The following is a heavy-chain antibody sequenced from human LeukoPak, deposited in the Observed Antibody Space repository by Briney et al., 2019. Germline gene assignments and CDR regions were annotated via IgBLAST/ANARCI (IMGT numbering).Heavy chain of an antibody. D-gene: IGHD3-10*01. CDR1: GYTFTGYY. V-gene: IGHV1-2*04. CDR3: ARASMVRGVIVKGDWFDP. CDR2: INPNSGGT. J-gene: IGHJ5*02. Sequence: ASVKVSCKASGYTFTGYYMHWVRQAPGQGLEWRGWINPNSGGTNYAQKFQGWVTMTRDTSISTAYMELSRLRSDDTAVYYCARASMVRGVIVKGDWFDPWGQGTLVTVSS.